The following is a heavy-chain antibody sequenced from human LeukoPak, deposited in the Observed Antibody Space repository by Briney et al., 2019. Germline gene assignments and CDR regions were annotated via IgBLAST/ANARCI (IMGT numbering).Heavy chain of an antibody. Sequence: GGSLRLSCEASGLTFSSYGMHWVRQAPGKGLEWVAVIWYDGSNKYYADSVKGRFTISRDNSKNTLYLQMNSLRAEDTAVYYCARDTSSGYWDGWGQGTLVTVSS. V-gene: IGHV3-33*01. D-gene: IGHD3-22*01. CDR2: IWYDGSNK. J-gene: IGHJ4*02. CDR1: GLTFSSYG. CDR3: ARDTSSGYWDG.